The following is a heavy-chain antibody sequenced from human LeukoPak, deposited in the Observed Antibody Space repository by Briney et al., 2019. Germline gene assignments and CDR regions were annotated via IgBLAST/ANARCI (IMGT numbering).Heavy chain of an antibody. V-gene: IGHV4-34*01. CDR1: GGSLSGYY. Sequence: PSETLSLTCAVYGGSLSGYYWSWIRQPPGKGLEWIGEINHSGSTNYNPSLKSRVTISVDTSKNQFSLKLSSVTAADTALYYCARDATMMGNYFNYWGQGTLVTVSS. CDR2: INHSGST. CDR3: ARDATMMGNYFNY. D-gene: IGHD5-12*01. J-gene: IGHJ4*02.